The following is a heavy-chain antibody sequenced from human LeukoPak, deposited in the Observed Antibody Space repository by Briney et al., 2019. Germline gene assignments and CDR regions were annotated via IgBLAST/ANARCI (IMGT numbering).Heavy chain of an antibody. CDR3: ARGEYYDSSGQPID. CDR2: MNPNSGNT. D-gene: IGHD3-22*01. J-gene: IGHJ4*02. CDR1: GYTLTSYD. Sequence: ASVKVSCKASGYTLTSYDINWVRRATGQGLEWVVWMNPNSGNTGYAQKFKGRVTMTRNTSISTAYMALSSLRSEDTAVYYCARGEYYDSSGQPIDWGQGTLVTVSS. V-gene: IGHV1-8*01.